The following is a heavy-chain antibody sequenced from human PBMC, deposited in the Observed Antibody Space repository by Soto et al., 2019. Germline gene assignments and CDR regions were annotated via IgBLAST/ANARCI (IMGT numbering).Heavy chain of an antibody. Sequence: GGSLRLSCAASGFTFSSYAMSWVRQAPGKGLEWVSAVTADAYSTYYADSVRGRFTISRDNSINTLFMQMNSLRTEDTAVYYCAHPRGYGVFDAYDIWGQGAMVTVSS. J-gene: IGHJ3*02. CDR2: VTADAYST. CDR1: GFTFSSYA. D-gene: IGHD4-17*01. CDR3: AHPRGYGVFDAYDI. V-gene: IGHV3-23*01.